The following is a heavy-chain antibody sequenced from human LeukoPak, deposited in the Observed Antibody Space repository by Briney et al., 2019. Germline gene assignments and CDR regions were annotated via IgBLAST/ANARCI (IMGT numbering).Heavy chain of an antibody. D-gene: IGHD3-22*01. CDR1: GFAFSSNW. CDR2: ISPDGSGK. CDR3: ARDGDTSGYTD. Sequence: GGSLRLSCAASGFAFSSNWMSWVRQAPGRGLELVANISPDGSGKYCMDSVKGRCAISRDNAKNSLYLQMNSLRADDTAVYYCARDGDTSGYTDWGQGTLVTVSS. V-gene: IGHV3-7*01. J-gene: IGHJ4*02.